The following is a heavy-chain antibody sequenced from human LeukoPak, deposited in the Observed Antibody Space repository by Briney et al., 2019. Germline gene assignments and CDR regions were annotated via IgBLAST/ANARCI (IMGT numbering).Heavy chain of an antibody. CDR1: GDSISDHY. CDR2: VYSSGST. D-gene: IGHD3-10*01. CDR3: ARDPGSYGLDY. Sequence: PSGTLSLTCTVSGDSISDHYWSWIRQPPGKGLEWIGYVYSSGSTNFNPSLTSRVTMSIDTSRNQFSLRLTSVTAADTAVYYCARDPGSYGLDYWGQGTLVTVSS. J-gene: IGHJ4*02. V-gene: IGHV4-59*11.